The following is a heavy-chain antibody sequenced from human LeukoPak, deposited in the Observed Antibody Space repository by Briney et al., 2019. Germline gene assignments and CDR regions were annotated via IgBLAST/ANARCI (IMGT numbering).Heavy chain of an antibody. CDR1: GFTLNSYG. CDR2: IWYDGSKK. D-gene: IGHD2-21*02. J-gene: IGHJ4*02. V-gene: IGHV3-33*06. CDR3: AKVSCGGVCYVHYFDY. Sequence: GGSLRLSCAASGFTLNSYGMHWVRQAPGKGLEWVAVIWYDGSKKYYADSVKGRFTISRDNSNNTLDQQINSLTAEHTAVDYGAKVSCGGVCYVHYFDYWGQGTLVTVSS.